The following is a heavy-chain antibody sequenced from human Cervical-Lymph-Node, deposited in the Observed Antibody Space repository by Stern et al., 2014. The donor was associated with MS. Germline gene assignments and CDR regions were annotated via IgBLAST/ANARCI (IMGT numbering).Heavy chain of an antibody. V-gene: IGHV1-2*06. CDR2: LNPNSDDP. D-gene: IGHD2/OR15-2a*01. Sequence: VPLVQSGAKMKKPGASVKVSCKASGYDFTGFFIHWVRQVPGQGLEWMGRLNPNSDDPTYAQDFQDRVTLTRDTSISTAYLELSRLTSADTAVYYCAREATRIIVGIDYWGQGTQVTVSS. CDR3: AREATRIIVGIDY. J-gene: IGHJ4*02. CDR1: GYDFTGFF.